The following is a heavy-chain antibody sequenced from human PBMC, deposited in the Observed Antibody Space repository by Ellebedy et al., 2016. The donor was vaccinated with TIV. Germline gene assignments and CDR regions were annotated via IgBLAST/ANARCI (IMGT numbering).Heavy chain of an antibody. V-gene: IGHV4-59*02. CDR3: ARDGIDYKTGMTAAFYYFDY. J-gene: IGHJ4*02. CDR2: IYYSGST. D-gene: IGHD1-1*01. CDR1: GGSVSSYY. Sequence: SETLSLXXTVSGGSVSSYYWSWIRQPPGKGLEWIGYIYYSGSTNYNPSLKSRVTISLDTSKNQFSLKLSSVSAADTAVYYCARDGIDYKTGMTAAFYYFDYWGQGTLVTVSS.